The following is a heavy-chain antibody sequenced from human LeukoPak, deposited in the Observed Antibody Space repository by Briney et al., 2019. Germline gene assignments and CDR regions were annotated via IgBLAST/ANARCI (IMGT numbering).Heavy chain of an antibody. D-gene: IGHD3-10*01. CDR2: IYYSGST. Sequence: SETLSLTCTVSGGSISSYYWSWIRQPPGKGLEWIGYIYYSGSTNYNPSLKSRVTISVDTSKNQFSLKLRSVTAADTAVYYCARDRIRGVYFDYWGQGTLVTVSS. V-gene: IGHV4-59*01. CDR3: ARDRIRGVYFDY. CDR1: GGSISSYY. J-gene: IGHJ4*02.